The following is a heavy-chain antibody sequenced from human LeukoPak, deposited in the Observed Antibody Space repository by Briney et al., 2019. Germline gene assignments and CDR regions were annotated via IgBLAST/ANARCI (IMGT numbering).Heavy chain of an antibody. V-gene: IGHV1-18*04. CDR1: GYRFSDYY. Sequence: ASVKVSCKTSGYRFSDYYMHWVRQAPGQGLEWMGWISSNSDNTNYAQKLQGRVTMTTDTSTSTAYMELRSLRSDDTAVYYCARDWGSIKVITDYWGQGTLVTVSS. CDR2: ISSNSDNT. D-gene: IGHD3-16*01. J-gene: IGHJ4*02. CDR3: ARDWGSIKVITDY.